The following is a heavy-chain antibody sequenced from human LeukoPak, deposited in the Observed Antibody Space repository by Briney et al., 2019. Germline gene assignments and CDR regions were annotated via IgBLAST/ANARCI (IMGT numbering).Heavy chain of an antibody. V-gene: IGHV3-66*01. CDR1: GFTFSSNY. Sequence: GGSLRLSCAASGFTFSSNYMSWVRQAPGKGLEWVSVIYSGGSTYYADSVKGRFTISRDNSKNSLYPQMNSLRAEDTAVYYCARGHTVTTLPFDYWGQGTLVTVSS. J-gene: IGHJ4*02. CDR2: IYSGGST. CDR3: ARGHTVTTLPFDY. D-gene: IGHD4-17*01.